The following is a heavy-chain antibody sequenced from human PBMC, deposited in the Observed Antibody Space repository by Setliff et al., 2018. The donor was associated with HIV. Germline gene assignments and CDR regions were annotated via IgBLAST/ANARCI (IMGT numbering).Heavy chain of an antibody. D-gene: IGHD3-9*01. CDR2: INPNSGGT. J-gene: IGHJ4*02. V-gene: IGHV1-2*02. CDR3: ARGSLLGYFDWLFPD. Sequence: APVKVSCKASGYTFTGYYMHWVRQAPGQGLEWMGWINPNSGGTNYAQKFQGRVTMTRDTSISTAYMELSRLRSDDTAVYYCARGSLLGYFDWLFPDWGQGTLVTVS. CDR1: GYTFTGYY.